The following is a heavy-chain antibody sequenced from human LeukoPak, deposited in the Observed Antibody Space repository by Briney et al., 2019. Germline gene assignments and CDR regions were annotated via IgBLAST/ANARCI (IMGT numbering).Heavy chain of an antibody. CDR1: GGSISSYY. Sequence: SETLSLTCTVSGGSISSYYWSWIRQPPGKGLEWIGYIYYIGSTNYNPSLKSRVTISVDTSKNQFSLKLSSVTAADTAVYYCARVSSVFWSGYPVGHYYFDYWGQGTLVTVSS. D-gene: IGHD3-3*01. V-gene: IGHV4-59*01. CDR3: ARVSSVFWSGYPVGHYYFDY. CDR2: IYYIGST. J-gene: IGHJ4*02.